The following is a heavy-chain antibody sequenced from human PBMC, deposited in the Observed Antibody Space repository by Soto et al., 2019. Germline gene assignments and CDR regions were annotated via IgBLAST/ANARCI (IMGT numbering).Heavy chain of an antibody. CDR3: PRDHSDGWKFAY. CDR1: ALCLRVPC. D-gene: IGHD6-19*01. J-gene: IGHJ4*02. CDR2: IRQDGNEN. Sequence: PGGSVGLSWPAWALCLRVPCISSVRQAPGKGLEWVANIRQDGNENYYVDSVNGRFTTSRDYTKNLFHLQMIRLRAEDTAVYYCPRDHSDGWKFAYWGRG. V-gene: IGHV3-7*01.